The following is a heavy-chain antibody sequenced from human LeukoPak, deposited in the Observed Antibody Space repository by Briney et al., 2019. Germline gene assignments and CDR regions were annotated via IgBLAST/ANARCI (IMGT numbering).Heavy chain of an antibody. Sequence: GESLKISCKGSGYNFTNYWIGWVRQMPDKGLEWMGIIYPSDSDARYSPSFQGQVTISADKSISTAYLQWSSLKASDTAMYYCARHPGAGSYGYYYGMDVWGQGTTVTVSS. V-gene: IGHV5-51*01. CDR3: ARHPGAGSYGYYYGMDV. J-gene: IGHJ6*02. CDR1: GYNFTNYW. CDR2: IYPSDSDA. D-gene: IGHD1-26*01.